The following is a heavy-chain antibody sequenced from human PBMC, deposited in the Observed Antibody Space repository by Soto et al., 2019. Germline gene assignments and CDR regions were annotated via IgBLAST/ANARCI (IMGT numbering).Heavy chain of an antibody. CDR3: ARDGDGRMTTTPYYYNGMDV. J-gene: IGHJ6*02. CDR1: GGSLGSYY. CDR2: VFYTGRA. Sequence: QVQLQESGPGLVEASETLSLTCTVSGGSLGSYYWSWIRQPPGKGLEWIGYVFYTGRAKYNASLKSRVSISLDTSTYQFSLKLSSVTAANTAVYYCARDGDGRMTTTPYYYNGMDVWGPGTTVTVSS. D-gene: IGHD4-4*01. V-gene: IGHV4-59*01.